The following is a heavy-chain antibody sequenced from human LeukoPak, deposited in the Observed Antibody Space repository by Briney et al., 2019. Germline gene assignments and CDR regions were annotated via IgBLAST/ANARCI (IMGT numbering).Heavy chain of an antibody. CDR1: GGSISSGGYY. D-gene: IGHD2-2*01. CDR3: ARDHCSSTSCYVGTSWFDP. Sequence: SQTLSLTCTVSGGSISSGGYYWSWIRQHPGKGLEWIGYIYYSGSTYYNPSLKSRVTISEDTSKNQFSLKLSSVTAADTAVYYCARDHCSSTSCYVGTSWFDPWGQGTLVTVSS. V-gene: IGHV4-31*03. CDR2: IYYSGST. J-gene: IGHJ5*02.